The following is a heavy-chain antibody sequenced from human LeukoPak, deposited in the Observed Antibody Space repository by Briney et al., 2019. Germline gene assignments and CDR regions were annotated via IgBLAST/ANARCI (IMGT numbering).Heavy chain of an antibody. D-gene: IGHD2-15*01. CDR3: ARDSADIGHNDAFDI. CDR2: ISATGGSA. CDR1: GFTFSNYA. V-gene: IGHV3-23*01. Sequence: GGSLRLSCAASGFTFSNYAMSWVRQAPGKGLEWVSVISATGGSAYYADSVKGRFTISRDNSKNMLYLKMNSLRDEDTAVYYCARDSADIGHNDAFDIWGQGTMVTVSS. J-gene: IGHJ3*02.